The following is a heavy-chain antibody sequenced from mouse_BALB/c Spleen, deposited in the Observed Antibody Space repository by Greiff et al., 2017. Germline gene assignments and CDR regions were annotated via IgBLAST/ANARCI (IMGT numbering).Heavy chain of an antibody. V-gene: IGHV5-6-5*01. CDR3: ARGRTATSWFAY. D-gene: IGHD1-2*01. CDR2: IGSGGST. CDR1: GFTFSSYA. J-gene: IGHJ3*01. Sequence: EVKLMESGGGLVKPGGSLKLSCAASGFTFSSYAMSWVRQTPEKRLEWVASIGSGGSTYYPDSVKGRFTISRDNARNILYLQMSSLRSEDTAMYYCARGRTATSWFAYWGQGTLVTVSA.